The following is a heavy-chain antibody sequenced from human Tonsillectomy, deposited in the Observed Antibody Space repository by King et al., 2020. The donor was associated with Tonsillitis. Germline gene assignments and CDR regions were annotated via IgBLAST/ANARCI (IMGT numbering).Heavy chain of an antibody. CDR3: AREVLYYDSSCYYYGPRGVDAFDI. J-gene: IGHJ3*02. V-gene: IGHV4-30-4*07. D-gene: IGHD3-22*01. CDR2: IYYSGST. CDR1: GGSISSGGYS. Sequence: QLQESGPGLVKPSQTLSLTCAVSGGSISSGGYSWSWIRQPPGKGLEWIGYIYYSGSTYYNPSLKSRVTISVDTSKNQFSLKLSSVTAADTAVYYCAREVLYYDSSCYYYGPRGVDAFDIWGQGTMVTVSS.